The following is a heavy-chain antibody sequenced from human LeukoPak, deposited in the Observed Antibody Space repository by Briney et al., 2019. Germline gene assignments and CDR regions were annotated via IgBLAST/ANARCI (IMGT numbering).Heavy chain of an antibody. D-gene: IGHD3-10*01. CDR3: VCWFGESYYYGMDV. V-gene: IGHV3-53*01. Sequence: PSETLSLTCTVSGGSISSSSYYWGWIRQPPGKGLEWVSVIYSGGSTYYADSVKGRFTISRDNSKNTLYLQMNSLRAEDTAVYYCVCWFGESYYYGMDVWGQGTTVTVSS. CDR1: GGSISSSSYY. J-gene: IGHJ6*02. CDR2: IYSGGST.